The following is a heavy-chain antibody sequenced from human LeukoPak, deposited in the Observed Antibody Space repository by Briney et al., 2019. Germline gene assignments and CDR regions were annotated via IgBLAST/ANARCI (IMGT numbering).Heavy chain of an antibody. D-gene: IGHD3-22*01. J-gene: IGHJ4*02. CDR1: GFTFSNYG. CDR3: ATDLYYYDSSGYPEGY. V-gene: IGHV3-30*02. Sequence: PGGSLRLSCAASGFTFSNYGMHWVRQAPGKGLEWVAFIRYDGTNKYYADSVKGRFTISRDNAKNSLYLQMNSLRAEDTAVYYCATDLYYYDSSGYPEGYWGQGTLVTVSS. CDR2: IRYDGTNK.